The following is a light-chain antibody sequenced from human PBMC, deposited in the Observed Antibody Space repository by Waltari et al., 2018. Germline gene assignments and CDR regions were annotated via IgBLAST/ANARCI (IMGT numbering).Light chain of an antibody. CDR1: SSNIGSNY. Sequence: QSVLTQPPSASGTPGQRVPIACSGSSSNIGSNYVYWYQQLPGPAPTLLIYRNNQRPSGVPDRFSGSKSGTSASLAISGLRSEDEADYYCAAWDDSLSGQVFGGGTKLTVL. CDR3: AAWDDSLSGQV. CDR2: RNN. J-gene: IGLJ3*02. V-gene: IGLV1-47*01.